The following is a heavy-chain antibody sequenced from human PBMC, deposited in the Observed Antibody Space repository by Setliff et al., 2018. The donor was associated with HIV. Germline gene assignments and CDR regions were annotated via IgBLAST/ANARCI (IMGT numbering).Heavy chain of an antibody. CDR1: GGSISGYY. V-gene: IGHV4-59*01. CDR3: VRGFCSSTTCYEDYYYMDV. CDR2: IFYTGNT. Sequence: SETLSLTCTVSGGSISGYYWSWIRQPPGKGLEWIGTIFYTGNTNYNPSLKSRVTLSGGMSENQLFLRLTSVTAADTAVYYCVRGFCSSTTCYEDYYYMDVWGKGNTVTVSS. J-gene: IGHJ6*03. D-gene: IGHD2-2*01.